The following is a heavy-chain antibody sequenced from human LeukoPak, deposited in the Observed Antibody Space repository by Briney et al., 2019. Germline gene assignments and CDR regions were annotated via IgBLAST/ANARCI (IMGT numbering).Heavy chain of an antibody. CDR2: ISGSGGSK. CDR1: GFTFSNYA. J-gene: IGHJ4*02. Sequence: GGSLRLSCAASGFTFSNYAMSWVRQAPGKGLEWVSTISGSGGSKYYADSVKGRFTIYRDNSKNTLYLQMNSLRAEDTAVYYCAKEGSAFDYWGQGTLVTVSS. CDR3: AKEGSAFDY. D-gene: IGHD1-26*01. V-gene: IGHV3-23*01.